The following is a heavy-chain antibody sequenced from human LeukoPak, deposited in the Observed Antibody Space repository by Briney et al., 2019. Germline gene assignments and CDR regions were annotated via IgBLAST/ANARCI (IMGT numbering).Heavy chain of an antibody. D-gene: IGHD3-16*01. V-gene: IGHV4-39*07. CDR3: ARGPTTYYDYVWGSSDRSPLFYYYYGMDV. Sequence: SETLSLTCSVSGGSISSSSYYWGWIRQPPGKGLDWIGSIYYSVSTYYNPSLKSRVTISVDTSKNQFSLKLSSVTAADTAVYYCARGPTTYYDYVWGSSDRSPLFYYYYGMDVWGQGTTVTVSS. CDR1: GGSISSSSYY. J-gene: IGHJ6*02. CDR2: IYYSVST.